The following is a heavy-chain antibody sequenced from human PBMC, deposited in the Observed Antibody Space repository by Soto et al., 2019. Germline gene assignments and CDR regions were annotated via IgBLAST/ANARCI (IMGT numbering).Heavy chain of an antibody. CDR3: AKGVSGSYDFYRLDP. V-gene: IGHV3-23*01. CDR2: ISGGGTST. D-gene: IGHD1-26*01. Sequence: EVQLLESGGGLVQPGGSLRLSCAASEFTFSSFAMTWVRQAPGKGLEWVSVISGGGTSTYYAGSVKGRFTISRDNSRNTLSLQMNSLRAEDTAIYYCAKGVSGSYDFYRLDPWGQGTLVTVSS. CDR1: EFTFSSFA. J-gene: IGHJ5*02.